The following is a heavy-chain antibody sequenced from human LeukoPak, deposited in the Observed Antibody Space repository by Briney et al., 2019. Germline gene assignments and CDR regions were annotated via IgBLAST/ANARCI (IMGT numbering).Heavy chain of an antibody. CDR1: GFTFNNSA. CDR3: TKFDY. CDR2: ISTSDGST. J-gene: IGHJ4*02. Sequence: GGSLRLSCAASGFTFNNSAISWVRQTPGKGLEWVSTISTSDGSTFFADSVKGRFTVSRDNSKNTLFLQMNSLRAEDTALYYCTKFDYWGQGALVTVSS. V-gene: IGHV3-23*01.